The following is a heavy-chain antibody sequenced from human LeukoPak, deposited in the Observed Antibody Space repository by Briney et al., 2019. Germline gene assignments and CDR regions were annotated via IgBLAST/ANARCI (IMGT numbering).Heavy chain of an antibody. CDR3: ATHSSSWYYFDY. J-gene: IGHJ4*02. CDR2: ISSSGSTI. D-gene: IGHD6-13*01. V-gene: IGHV3-48*04. Sequence: GGSLRLSCAASGFTFSSYWMSWVRQAPGKGLEWVSYISSSGSTIYYADSVKGRFTISRDNAKNSLYLQMNSLRAEDTAVYYCATHSSSWYYFDYWGQGTLVTVSS. CDR1: GFTFSSYW.